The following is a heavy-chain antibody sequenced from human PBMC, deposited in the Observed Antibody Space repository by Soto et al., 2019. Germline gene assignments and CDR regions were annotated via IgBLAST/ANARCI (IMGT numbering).Heavy chain of an antibody. CDR2: IIPLFGTT. CDR3: AAELGFGKLSVV. D-gene: IGHD3-10*01. CDR1: GDTFKNCV. J-gene: IGHJ6*02. Sequence: QVQVVQSGVEVRRPGSSVKVSCKASGDTFKNCVISWVRQAPGQGLEWMGGIIPLFGTTDFAQRFQGRLTITTDESTTTAYMELSRLRSKDTATYYCAAELGFGKLSVVWGQGTTVIVSS. V-gene: IGHV1-69*01.